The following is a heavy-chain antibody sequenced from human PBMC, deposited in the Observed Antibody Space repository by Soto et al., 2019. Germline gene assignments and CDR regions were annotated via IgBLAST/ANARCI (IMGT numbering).Heavy chain of an antibody. J-gene: IGHJ4*02. V-gene: IGHV3-48*02. CDR2: ISSSSSTI. CDR3: ARDREQQLTRGGVFDY. CDR1: GFTFSSYS. D-gene: IGHD6-13*01. Sequence: EVQLVESGGGLVQPGGSLRLSCAASGFTFSSYSMNWVRQAPGKGLEWVSYISSSSSTIYYADSVKGRFTISRDNAKNSPYLQMNSLRDEDTAVYYCARDREQQLTRGGVFDYWGQGTLVTVSS.